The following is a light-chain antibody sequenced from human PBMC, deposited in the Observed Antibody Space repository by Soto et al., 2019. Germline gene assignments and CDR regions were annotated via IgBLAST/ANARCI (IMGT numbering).Light chain of an antibody. Sequence: IQVTQAPSSLSAAVGDRVTITCRTSQGIRSALGWYQQKPGKVPKLLIYAASTLQSGVPSRFSGSGSGRDFTLTISSLQPDDFATYYCQQYNSYSFGQGTKVDI. CDR3: QQYNSYS. J-gene: IGKJ1*01. CDR2: AAS. CDR1: QGIRSA. V-gene: IGKV1-17*01.